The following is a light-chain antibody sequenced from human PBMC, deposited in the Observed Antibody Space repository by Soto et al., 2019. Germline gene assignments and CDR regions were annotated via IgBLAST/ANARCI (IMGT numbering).Light chain of an antibody. Sequence: EIVLTQSPGTLSLSPGERATLSCRASQSVSSSYLAWYQHKPGQAPRLLIYGASSRSTGIPDRFSGSGSGTDFTLTISRLEPEDFAVYYWHQYDSSPLTFGGGNKVEIK. V-gene: IGKV3-20*01. CDR2: GAS. CDR1: QSVSSSY. J-gene: IGKJ4*01. CDR3: HQYDSSPLT.